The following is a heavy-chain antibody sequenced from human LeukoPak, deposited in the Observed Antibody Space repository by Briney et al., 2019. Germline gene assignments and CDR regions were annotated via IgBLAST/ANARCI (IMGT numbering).Heavy chain of an antibody. V-gene: IGHV3-30-3*01. J-gene: IGHJ3*02. CDR1: GFTFSSYA. CDR3: ARDAHCSGSYYCPGAFDI. Sequence: GGSLRLSCAASGFTFSSYAMHWVRQAPGKGLEWVAVISYDGSNKYYADPVKGRFTISRDNSKNTLYLQMNSLRAEDTAVYYCARDAHCSGSYYCPGAFDIWGQGTMVTVSS. D-gene: IGHD1-26*01. CDR2: ISYDGSNK.